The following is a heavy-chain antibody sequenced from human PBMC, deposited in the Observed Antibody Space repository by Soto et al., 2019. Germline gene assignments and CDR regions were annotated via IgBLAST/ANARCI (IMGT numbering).Heavy chain of an antibody. D-gene: IGHD2-2*01. V-gene: IGHV3-30-3*01. J-gene: IGHJ4*02. CDR2: ISYDGSTK. CDR3: AREKIVVGSGPAFQF. CDR1: GFTFSGYG. Sequence: QVQLVESGGGVVQPGRSLRLSCEASGFTFSGYGMHWLRQAPGKGLEWLTVISYDGSTKHYADSVKGRFTISRDNSNNPLFLQMNSLRPEDTAVYFCAREKIVVGSGPAFQFWGQGALVTVSS.